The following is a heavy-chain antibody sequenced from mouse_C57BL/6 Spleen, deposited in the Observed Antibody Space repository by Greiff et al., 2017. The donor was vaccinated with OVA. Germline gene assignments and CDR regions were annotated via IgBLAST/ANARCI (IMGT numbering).Heavy chain of an antibody. Sequence: EVKLQESGPGLVKPSQSLSLTCSVTGYSITSGYYWNWIRQFPGNKLEWMGYISYDGSNNYNPSLKNRISITRDTSKNQFFLKLNSVTTEDTATYYCAREGWLLRGFDVWGTVTTVTVSS. D-gene: IGHD2-3*01. V-gene: IGHV3-6*01. CDR3: AREGWLLRGFDV. CDR1: GYSITSGYY. CDR2: ISYDGSN. J-gene: IGHJ1*03.